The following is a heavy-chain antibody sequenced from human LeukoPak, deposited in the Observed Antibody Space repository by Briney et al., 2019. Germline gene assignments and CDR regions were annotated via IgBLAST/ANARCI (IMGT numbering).Heavy chain of an antibody. CDR3: ARDPMPKQYCLDDCYSIFEY. D-gene: IGHD2-21*02. V-gene: IGHV4-59*01. CDR1: GGSISSYY. CDR2: IYYSGST. J-gene: IGHJ4*02. Sequence: TSETLSLTCTVSGGSISSYYWNWIRQPPGKGLEWIGYIYYSGSTNYNPSLKSRVTISVDTSKNQFSLKLSSVTAADTAVYYCARDPMPKQYCLDDCYSIFEYWGQGTLVTVSS.